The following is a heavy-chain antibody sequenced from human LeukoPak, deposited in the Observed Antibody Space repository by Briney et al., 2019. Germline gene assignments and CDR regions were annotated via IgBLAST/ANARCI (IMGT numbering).Heavy chain of an antibody. CDR1: GGSFSGYY. V-gene: IGHV4-34*01. Sequence: SETLSLTCAVYGGSFSGYYWGWIRQPPGKGLEWIGEINHSGSTNYNPSLKSRVTISVDTSKNQFSLKLSSVTAADTAVYYCARGVPKVLMVYASPWYFDYWGQGTLVTVSS. CDR2: INHSGST. D-gene: IGHD2-8*01. CDR3: ARGVPKVLMVYASPWYFDY. J-gene: IGHJ4*02.